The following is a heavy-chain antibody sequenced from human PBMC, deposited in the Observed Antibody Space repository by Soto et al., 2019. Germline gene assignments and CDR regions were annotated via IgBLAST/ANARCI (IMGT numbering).Heavy chain of an antibody. Sequence: QVQLQQWGAGLLKPSETLSLTCGVSGASLSGVYWTWIRQTPGRGLEWIGEINHSGSAYYNPALGDRVTISVDTSKKHFSLSLTSEPAADTGQYSCARAFKGIMENTGCPNPYYYGLDVWAQGTAVIVSS. D-gene: IGHD6-19*01. J-gene: IGHJ6*02. V-gene: IGHV4-34*01. CDR1: GASLSGVY. CDR3: ARAFKGIMENTGCPNPYYYGLDV. CDR2: INHSGSA.